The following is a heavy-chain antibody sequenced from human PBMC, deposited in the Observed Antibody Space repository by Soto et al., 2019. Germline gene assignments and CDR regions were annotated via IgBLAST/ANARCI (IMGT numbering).Heavy chain of an antibody. D-gene: IGHD3-3*01. V-gene: IGHV1-18*01. Sequence: ASVKPSSKASGFAITSKGISWVRQSPGQGLEWMGWISAYNGNTNYAQKLQGRVTMTTDTSTSTAYMELRSLRSDDTAVYYCARVLTENYLRXLEWLPRYYYYGTDVWGQGTTVTVSS. CDR2: ISAYNGNT. CDR3: ARVLTENYLRXLEWLPRYYYYGTDV. CDR1: GFAITSKG. J-gene: IGHJ6*02.